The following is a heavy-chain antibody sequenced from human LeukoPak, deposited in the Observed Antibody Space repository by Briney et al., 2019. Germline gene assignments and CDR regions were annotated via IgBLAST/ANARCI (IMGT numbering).Heavy chain of an antibody. CDR3: ARHRAIATVGAAHWLDP. V-gene: IGHV4-39*01. D-gene: IGHD6-13*01. Sequence: SETLSLTCTVSGDSISSSNYYWGWIRQPPGKGLEWIGSIYYSGDTYYNPSLKSRVTVSVDTSKSQFSLKLSSVTAADSAMYYCARHRAIATVGAAHWLDPWGQGTLVTVSS. CDR2: IYYSGDT. J-gene: IGHJ5*02. CDR1: GDSISSSNYY.